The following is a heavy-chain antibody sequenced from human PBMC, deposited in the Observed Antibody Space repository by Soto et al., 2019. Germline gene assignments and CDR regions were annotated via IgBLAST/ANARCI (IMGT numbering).Heavy chain of an antibody. CDR3: ARSDREYSEGLRYRY. D-gene: IGHD3-9*01. Sequence: GASVKVSCKASGYTFTSYVISWVRHAPGQGLEWMGWISAYNGNTNYAQKLQGRVTMTTDTSTSTAYMELRSLRSDDTAVYYCARSDREYSEGLRYRYWGQGTLVTVSS. J-gene: IGHJ1*01. CDR1: GYTFTSYV. V-gene: IGHV1-18*01. CDR2: ISAYNGNT.